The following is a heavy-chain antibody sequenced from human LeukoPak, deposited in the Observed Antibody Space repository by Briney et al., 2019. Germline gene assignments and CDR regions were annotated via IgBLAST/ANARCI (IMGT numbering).Heavy chain of an antibody. CDR3: ARQWFHNYYDTRGAAFDI. CDR2: IYYSGST. CDR1: GGSISSSGFH. D-gene: IGHD3-22*01. V-gene: IGHV4-39*01. Sequence: SETLSLTCSVSGGSISSSGFHWGWIRQPPGKGLEWIATIYYSGSTYHSPSLNSRVTISVDTSKNQLSLKLSSVTAAGTAVYYCARQWFHNYYDTRGAAFDIWGHGTMVTVSS. J-gene: IGHJ3*02.